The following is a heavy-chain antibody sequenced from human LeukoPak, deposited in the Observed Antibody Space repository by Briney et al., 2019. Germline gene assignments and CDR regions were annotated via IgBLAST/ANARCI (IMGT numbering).Heavy chain of an antibody. J-gene: IGHJ5*02. CDR3: AREGGSKNWFDP. CDR2: VTSSGGTT. V-gene: IGHV3-48*03. CDR1: GFTFSSYE. D-gene: IGHD1-26*01. Sequence: PGGSLRLSCAASGFTFSSYEMNRVRQAPGKGLEWISYVTSSGGTTYYADSVKGRFTISRDNAKNSLYLQMNSLRAEDTAVYYCAREGGSKNWFDPWGQGTLVTVSS.